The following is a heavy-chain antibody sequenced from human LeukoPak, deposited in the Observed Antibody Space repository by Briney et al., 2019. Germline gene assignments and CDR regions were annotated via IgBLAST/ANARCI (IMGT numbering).Heavy chain of an antibody. CDR2: IYYSGST. J-gene: IGHJ4*02. V-gene: IGHV4-59*01. Sequence: SETLSLTCTVSGGSISSYYWSWIRQPPGKGLEWTGYIYYSGSTNYNPSLKSRVTISVDTSKNQFSLKLSSVTAADTAVYYCARLKRDCSSTSCYFYFDYWGQGTLVTVSS. CDR1: GGSISSYY. D-gene: IGHD2-2*01. CDR3: ARLKRDCSSTSCYFYFDY.